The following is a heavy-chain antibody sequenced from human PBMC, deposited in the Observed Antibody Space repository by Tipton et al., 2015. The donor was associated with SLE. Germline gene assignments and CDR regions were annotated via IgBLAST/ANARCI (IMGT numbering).Heavy chain of an antibody. D-gene: IGHD3-3*01. Sequence: TLSLTCTVSGASISSSYWSWIRQPPGKGLEWIGYIYYTGSANYNPSLKSRVTISIDTSKNQFSLKVNSVTAADTAMYFCARSPGRLRSMDYWGQGTLVTVSS. CDR1: GASISSSY. CDR2: IYYTGSA. J-gene: IGHJ4*02. CDR3: ARSPGRLRSMDY. V-gene: IGHV4-59*01.